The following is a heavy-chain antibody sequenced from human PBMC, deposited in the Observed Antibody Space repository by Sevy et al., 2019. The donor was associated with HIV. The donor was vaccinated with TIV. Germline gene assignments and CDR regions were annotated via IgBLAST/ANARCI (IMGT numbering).Heavy chain of an antibody. J-gene: IGHJ4*02. CDR1: GFTFSDYY. CDR2: ISGGGSTI. D-gene: IGHD6-19*01. V-gene: IGHV3-11*01. CDR3: ARVLGGWASYFDY. Sequence: GGSLRLSCAASGFTFSDYYMSWIRQAPGKGLEWVSYISGGGSTIYYADSVKGRFTISGDNAKNSLYLQMNSLRAEDTAVYYCARVLGGWASYFDYWGQGTLVTVSS.